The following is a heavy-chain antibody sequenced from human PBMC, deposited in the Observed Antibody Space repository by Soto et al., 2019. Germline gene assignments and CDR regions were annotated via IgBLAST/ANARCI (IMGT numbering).Heavy chain of an antibody. V-gene: IGHV3-74*01. J-gene: IGHJ4*02. CDR1: GFTFSSNW. D-gene: IGHD1-26*01. CDR2: INSDGSDT. CDR3: ARLDSTKWAFDY. Sequence: EVQLVESGGGLVQPGGSLRLSCAASGFTFSSNWMNWVRQGPGKGLVWVSRINSDGSDTSYADSVKGRFTISRDNAKNTLYLQMNRLRAEDTAVYYCARLDSTKWAFDYWGQGTLVTVSS.